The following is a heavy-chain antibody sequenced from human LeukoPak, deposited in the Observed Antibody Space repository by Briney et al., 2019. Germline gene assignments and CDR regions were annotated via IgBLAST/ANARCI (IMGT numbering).Heavy chain of an antibody. V-gene: IGHV4-39*07. Sequence: PSETLSLTCTVSGGSISSSSYYWGWIRQPPGKGLEWIGSIYYSGSTYYNPSLKSRVTISVDTSKNQFSLKLSSVTAADTAVYYCASLNWGQGYWGQGTLVTVSS. D-gene: IGHD7-27*01. CDR3: ASLNWGQGY. CDR1: GGSISSSSYY. J-gene: IGHJ4*02. CDR2: IYYSGST.